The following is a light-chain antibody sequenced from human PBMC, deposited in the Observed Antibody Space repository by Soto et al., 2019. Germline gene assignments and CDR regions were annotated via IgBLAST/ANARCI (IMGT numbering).Light chain of an antibody. CDR2: KAS. J-gene: IGKJ5*01. Sequence: DSQMTQSPYTLTVSVGYRVTXTXXASQTISSWLAWYQXKQGKXXKXXIYKASTLKSGVPSRFSGSGSGTEFTLTISSLQPEDGEIDDCQKYNSGLITFGQGTRLEIK. CDR3: QKYNSGLIT. V-gene: IGKV1-5*03. CDR1: QTISSW.